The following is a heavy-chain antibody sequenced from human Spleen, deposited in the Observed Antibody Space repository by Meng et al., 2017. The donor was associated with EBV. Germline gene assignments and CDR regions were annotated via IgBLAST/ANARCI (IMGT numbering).Heavy chain of an antibody. CDR2: IYHTANT. Sequence: QVQPQESGPGLVKPSEALSLTCAVSGGSISSSNWWNWVRQPPGKGLEWIGDIYHTANTNYNPSLKSRVTISVDTSKNQFSLNLSSVTAADTAVYYCARTVGATSVFDYWGQGTLVTVSS. CDR1: GGSISSSNW. V-gene: IGHV4-4*02. CDR3: ARTVGATSVFDY. J-gene: IGHJ4*02. D-gene: IGHD1-26*01.